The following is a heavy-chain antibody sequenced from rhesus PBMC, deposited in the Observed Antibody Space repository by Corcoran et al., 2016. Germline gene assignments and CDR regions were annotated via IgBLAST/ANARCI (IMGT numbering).Heavy chain of an antibody. D-gene: IGHD6-13*01. V-gene: IGHV4-76*01. CDR3: GTRGRWSGNRFDV. CDR2: ITGSSGSA. Sequence: QVQLQESGPGLVKPSETLSLTCAVSGGSFSGGYEWHWVRQSPGKGLEWIGYITGSSGSANYNPSLKNRVTISKDTSKNQFSLRLTSVTAADTAVYYCGTRGRWSGNRFDVWGPGVLVIVSS. J-gene: IGHJ5-1*01. CDR1: GGSFSGGYE.